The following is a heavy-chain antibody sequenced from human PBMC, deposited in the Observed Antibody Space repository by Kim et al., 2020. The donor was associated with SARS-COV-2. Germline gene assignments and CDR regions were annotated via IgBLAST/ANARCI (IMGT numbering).Heavy chain of an antibody. CDR1: GGSIIQTHRFF. CDR2: FYSDGNS. V-gene: IGHV4-31*11. CDR3: ARGDDWGDDWALFDT. J-gene: IGHJ5*02. D-gene: IGHD5-12*01. Sequence: SETLSLTCAVSGGSIIQTHRFFWTWIRHFPGRGLEWIGFFYSDGNSQYNPSLTSRVSMSVDKAKNEFSLSLKSVTGADTAVYYCARGDDWGDDWALFDTWGQGTLVTVSS.